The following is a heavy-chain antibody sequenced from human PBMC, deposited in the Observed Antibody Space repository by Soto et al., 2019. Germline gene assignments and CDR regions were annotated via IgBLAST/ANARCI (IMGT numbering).Heavy chain of an antibody. CDR3: ARDAGPITRLRGDVDV. V-gene: IGHV3-49*03. Sequence: EVQLVESGGGLVQPGRSLRLSCTASGFIFADYAMAWFRQSPGKGLEWVGFIRAKAFSGTTEYAAAVEGRFTISRDDSKSIAYLQMNSLQAEDTAMYYCARDAGPITRLRGDVDVWGKGTTVTVSS. CDR2: IRAKAFSGTT. D-gene: IGHD3-10*01. CDR1: GFIFADYA. J-gene: IGHJ6*03.